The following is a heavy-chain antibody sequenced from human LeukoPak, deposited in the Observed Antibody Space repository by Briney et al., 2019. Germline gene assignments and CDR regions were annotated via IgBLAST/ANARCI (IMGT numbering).Heavy chain of an antibody. D-gene: IGHD3-10*02. CDR2: ISWNSGSI. Sequence: GRSLRLSCAASGFTFDDYAMHCVRQGPGKGLEWVSGISWNSGSIGYADSVKGRFTISRDNAKNSLYLQMNSLRAEDTAVYYCAELGITMIGGVWGKGTTVTISS. J-gene: IGHJ6*04. CDR1: GFTFDDYA. V-gene: IGHV3-9*01. CDR3: AELGITMIGGV.